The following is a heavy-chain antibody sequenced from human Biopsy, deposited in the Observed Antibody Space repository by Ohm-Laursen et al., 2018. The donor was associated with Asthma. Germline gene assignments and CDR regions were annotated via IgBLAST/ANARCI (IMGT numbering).Heavy chain of an antibody. CDR1: GGTLNNYA. CDR3: AKARCYYSYCDMEV. J-gene: IGHJ6*02. Sequence: ASVKVSCKSSGGTLNNYAINWVRQAPGQGLEWMGGISPIFGSIKYAQKFQDRVTISADVFRNTVHLELSSLRSEDTAVLYCAKARCYYSYCDMEVWGQGTTVTVSS. D-gene: IGHD3-22*01. V-gene: IGHV1-69*13. CDR2: ISPIFGSI.